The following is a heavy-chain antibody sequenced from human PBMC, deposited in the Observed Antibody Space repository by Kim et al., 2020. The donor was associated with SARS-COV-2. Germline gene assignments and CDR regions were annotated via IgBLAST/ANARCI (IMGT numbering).Heavy chain of an antibody. Sequence: YSQKFQGRVTITRDTSASTAYMELSSLRSEDTAVYYCAQGYSSSWYVLDYWGQGTLVTVSS. D-gene: IGHD6-13*01. CDR3: AQGYSSSWYVLDY. J-gene: IGHJ4*02. V-gene: IGHV1-3*01.